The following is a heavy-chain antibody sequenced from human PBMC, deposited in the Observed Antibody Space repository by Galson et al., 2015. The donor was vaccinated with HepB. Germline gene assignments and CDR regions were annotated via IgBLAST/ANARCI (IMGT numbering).Heavy chain of an antibody. V-gene: IGHV3-48*01. Sequence: SLRLSCAASGFTFSSYSMNWVRQAPGKGLEWISYISSSSDTIYYADSVKGRFTISRDSAKNSLFLQMSSLRAEDTAVYYCARDLYGDYVVDYWGRGTLVTVSS. D-gene: IGHD4-17*01. J-gene: IGHJ2*01. CDR2: ISSSSDTI. CDR1: GFTFSSYS. CDR3: ARDLYGDYVVDY.